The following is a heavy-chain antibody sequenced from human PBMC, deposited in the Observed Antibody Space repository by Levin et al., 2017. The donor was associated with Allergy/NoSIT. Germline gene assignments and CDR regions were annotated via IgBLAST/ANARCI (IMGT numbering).Heavy chain of an antibody. D-gene: IGHD5-18*01. CDR1: GGSISSGDYY. V-gene: IGHV4-30-4*01. CDR2: IYYSGST. CDR3: ARGRAGQLWLHLFDY. Sequence: NTSETLSLTCTVSGGSISSGDYYWSWIRQPPGKGLEWIGYIYYSGSTYYNPSLKSRVTISVDTSKNQFSLKLSSVTAADTAVYYCARGRAGQLWLHLFDYWGQGTLVTVSS. J-gene: IGHJ4*02.